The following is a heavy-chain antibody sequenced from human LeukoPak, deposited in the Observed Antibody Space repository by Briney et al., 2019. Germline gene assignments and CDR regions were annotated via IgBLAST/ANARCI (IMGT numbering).Heavy chain of an antibody. CDR1: GYTFTNYG. J-gene: IGHJ5*02. V-gene: IGHV1-18*01. Sequence: ASVKVSCKTSGYTFTNYGISWVRQAPGQGLEWMGWISAYNGNTNYAQKLRGRVTMTTDTSTSTAYMELRSLRSDDTAVYYCARDKESGGSCCYNWFDPWGRGTLVTVSS. D-gene: IGHD2-15*01. CDR3: ARDKESGGSCCYNWFDP. CDR2: ISAYNGNT.